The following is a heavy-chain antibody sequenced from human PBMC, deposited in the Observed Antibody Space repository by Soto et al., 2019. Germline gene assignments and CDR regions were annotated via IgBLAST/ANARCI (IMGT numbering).Heavy chain of an antibody. Sequence: QVQLVQSGAEVRKPGSSVKVSCKASGGTFSRHAISWVRQAPGQGLEWMGGIIPIFGTANHAQKFQGRVTIIADESTSTVYMELSSLTSEDTAMYYCARGWRYDSNDYSSAYWGQGTLVIVSS. V-gene: IGHV1-69*01. CDR3: ARGWRYDSNDYSSAY. CDR2: IIPIFGTA. CDR1: GGTFSRHA. J-gene: IGHJ4*02. D-gene: IGHD3-22*01.